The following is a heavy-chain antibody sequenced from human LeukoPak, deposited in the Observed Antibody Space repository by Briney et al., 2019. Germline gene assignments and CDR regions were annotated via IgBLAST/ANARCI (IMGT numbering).Heavy chain of an antibody. Sequence: GESLKISCKGSGYSFTSYWISWVRQMPGKGLEWMGRIDPSDSYTNYSPSFQGHVTISDDKSISTAYLQWSSLKASDTAMYYCARLDYYGSGSYYNEDYWGQGTLVTVSS. D-gene: IGHD3-10*01. CDR2: IDPSDSYT. CDR3: ARLDYYGSGSYYNEDY. CDR1: GYSFTSYW. V-gene: IGHV5-10-1*01. J-gene: IGHJ4*02.